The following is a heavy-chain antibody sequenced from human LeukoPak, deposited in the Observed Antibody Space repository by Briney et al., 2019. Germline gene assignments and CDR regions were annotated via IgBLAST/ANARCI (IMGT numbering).Heavy chain of an antibody. CDR2: IRYDGNNK. CDR3: AKGDDYGANTRLPKYNWFDP. D-gene: IGHD4-23*01. Sequence: GGSLRLSCAASGFTFTTCAMHWVRQAPGKGLQWVAYIRYDGNNKNYADSVKGRFTISRDNSKDMLYLQMNSLRPEDTAVYYCAKGDDYGANTRLPKYNWFDPWGQGTLLTVSS. CDR1: GFTFTTCA. V-gene: IGHV3-30*02. J-gene: IGHJ5*02.